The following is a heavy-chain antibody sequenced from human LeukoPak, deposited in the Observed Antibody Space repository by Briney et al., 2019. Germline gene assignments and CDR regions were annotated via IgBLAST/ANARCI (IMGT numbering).Heavy chain of an antibody. Sequence: SETLSLTCTVSGGSISSSSYYWGWIRQPPGKGLEWIGSIYYSGSTYYNPSLKSRVTISVDTSKNQFSLKLSSVTAADTAVYYCARRTTGYSSGWYAGVDYWGQGTLVTASS. D-gene: IGHD6-19*01. V-gene: IGHV4-39*01. CDR3: ARRTTGYSSGWYAGVDY. CDR2: IYYSGST. CDR1: GGSISSSSYY. J-gene: IGHJ4*02.